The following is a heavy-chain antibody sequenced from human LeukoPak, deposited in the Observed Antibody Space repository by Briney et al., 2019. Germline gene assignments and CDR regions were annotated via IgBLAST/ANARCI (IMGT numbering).Heavy chain of an antibody. CDR2: IYHSGSP. D-gene: IGHD1-1*01. CDR1: GYSISSASY. CDR3: AGSNVQLERRPFDP. V-gene: IGHV4-38-2*01. J-gene: IGHJ5*02. Sequence: SETLSLTCAVSGYSISSASYWGWIRPPPGKGREWIGNIYHSGSPYYNPSLKSRVPISVDTSKNQFSLKLSSVTAADTAVYYCAGSNVQLERRPFDPWGQGTLVTVSS.